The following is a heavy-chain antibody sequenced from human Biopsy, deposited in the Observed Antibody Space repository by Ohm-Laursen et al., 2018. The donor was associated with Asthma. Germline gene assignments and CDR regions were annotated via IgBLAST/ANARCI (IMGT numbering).Heavy chain of an antibody. CDR2: ISYGGKT. J-gene: IGHJ6*02. CDR3: ARRITIFGVVQKDHGMDA. Sequence: VTLSLTCTVSGGSMTPTSHYWDWIRQAPGKGLEWIGDISYGGKTSYNPSLKNRVTISRDTSKNQFSLRLTSVTAADTAVYFCARRITIFGVVQKDHGMDAWGQGTTVIVSS. D-gene: IGHD3-3*01. V-gene: IGHV4-39*01. CDR1: GGSMTPTSHY.